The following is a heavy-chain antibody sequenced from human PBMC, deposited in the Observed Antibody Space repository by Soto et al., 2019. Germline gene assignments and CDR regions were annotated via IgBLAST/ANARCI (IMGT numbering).Heavy chain of an antibody. Sequence: EVQLLESGGGLVQPGGSLRLSCAASGFTFSSYAMSWVRQAPGKGLEWVSAISGSGGSTYYAHSVKGRCTISRDNSKNTLYLEMNSLRAEDTAVYYCAKGPNNYGVEYFQHWGQGTLVTVSS. CDR1: GFTFSSYA. V-gene: IGHV3-23*01. CDR3: AKGPNNYGVEYFQH. J-gene: IGHJ1*01. D-gene: IGHD5-18*01. CDR2: ISGSGGST.